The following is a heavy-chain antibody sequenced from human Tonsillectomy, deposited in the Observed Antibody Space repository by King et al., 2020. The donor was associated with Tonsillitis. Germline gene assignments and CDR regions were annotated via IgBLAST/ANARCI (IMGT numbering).Heavy chain of an antibody. CDR1: GFTFSSFA. CDR3: AKSGGVAATGTFRDYYYYYMDV. Sequence: VQLVESGGGLVQPGGSLRLSCAASGFTFSSFAMTWVRQAPGKGLEWVSAISGSAYITYYADSVKGRFTISRDNSKNTLSLQMNNLRAEDTAIYYCAKSGGVAATGTFRDYYYYYMDVWGRGTTVTSP. D-gene: IGHD6-13*01. CDR2: ISGSAYIT. V-gene: IGHV3-23*04. J-gene: IGHJ6*03.